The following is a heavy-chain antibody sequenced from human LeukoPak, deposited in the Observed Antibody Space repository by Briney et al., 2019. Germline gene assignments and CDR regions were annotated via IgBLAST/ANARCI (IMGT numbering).Heavy chain of an antibody. CDR3: ASEFWGVCSSTSCYTRGYYYYYMDV. J-gene: IGHJ6*03. CDR2: IYTSGST. Sequence: SETLSLTCTVSGYSISSGYYWGWIRQPPGKGLEWIGRIYTSGSTNYNPSLKSRVTMSVDTSKNQFSLKLSSVTAADTAVYYCASEFWGVCSSTSCYTRGYYYYYMDVWGKGTTVTVSS. CDR1: GYSISSGYY. D-gene: IGHD2-2*02. V-gene: IGHV4-38-2*02.